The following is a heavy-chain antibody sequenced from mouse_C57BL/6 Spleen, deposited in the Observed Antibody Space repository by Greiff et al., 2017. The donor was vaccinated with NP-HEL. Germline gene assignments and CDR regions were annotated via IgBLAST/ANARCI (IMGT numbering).Heavy chain of an antibody. J-gene: IGHJ3*01. Sequence: QVQLQQSGAELVKPGASVKLSCKASGYTFTSYWMQWVKQRPGQGLEWIGEIDPSDSYTNYNQKFKGKATLTVDTSSSTAYMQLSSLTSEDSAVYYCARKGYPAWFAYWGQGTLVTVSA. CDR1: GYTFTSYW. V-gene: IGHV1-50*01. CDR3: ARKGYPAWFAY. CDR2: IDPSDSYT.